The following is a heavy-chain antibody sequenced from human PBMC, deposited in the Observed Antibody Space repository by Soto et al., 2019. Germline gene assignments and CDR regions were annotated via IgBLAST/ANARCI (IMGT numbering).Heavy chain of an antibody. D-gene: IGHD2-15*01. Sequence: PGGSLRLSCAASGFTFISYAMHWVRQAPGKGLEWVAVISYDGSNKYYADSVKGRFTISRDNSKNTLYLQVNSLRAEDTAVYYCAKEYCSGRCSSDYLDYWGQGTLVTVSS. CDR3: AKEYCSGRCSSDYLDY. V-gene: IGHV3-30*01. J-gene: IGHJ4*02. CDR1: GFTFISYA. CDR2: ISYDGSNK.